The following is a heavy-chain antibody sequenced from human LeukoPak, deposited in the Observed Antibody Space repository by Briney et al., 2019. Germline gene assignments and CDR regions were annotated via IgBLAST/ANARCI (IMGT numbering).Heavy chain of an antibody. J-gene: IGHJ5*02. D-gene: IGHD3-22*01. Sequence: PGGSLRLSCAASGFTFSSYWMHWVRQAPGKGLVWVSRINTDGSSTSYADSVKGRFTISRDNAKNTLYLQMNSLRAEDTAVYYCARESYYYDSSGYYWLDPWGQGTLVTVSS. CDR1: GFTFSSYW. CDR3: ARESYYYDSSGYYWLDP. V-gene: IGHV3-74*01. CDR2: INTDGSST.